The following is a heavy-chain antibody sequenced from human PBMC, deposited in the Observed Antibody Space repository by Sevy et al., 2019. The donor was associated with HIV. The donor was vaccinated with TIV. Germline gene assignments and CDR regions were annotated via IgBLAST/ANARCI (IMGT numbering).Heavy chain of an antibody. CDR3: ARAGYDILTGYYPENWFDP. CDR1: GYTFTGYY. D-gene: IGHD3-9*01. V-gene: IGHV1-2*02. CDR2: INPNSGGT. Sequence: ASVKVSCKASGYTFTGYYMHWVRQAPGQGLEWMGWINPNSGGTNYAQKFQGRVTMTRDTSISTAYMELSRLRSDDTAVYYCARAGYDILTGYYPENWFDPWGQGTLVTVSS. J-gene: IGHJ5*02.